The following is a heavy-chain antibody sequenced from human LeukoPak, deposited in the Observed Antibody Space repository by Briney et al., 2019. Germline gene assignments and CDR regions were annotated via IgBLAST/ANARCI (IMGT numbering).Heavy chain of an antibody. Sequence: ASVKVSCKASGYTFSSYAMNWVRQAPGQGLEWMGWINTNTGNPTYAQGFTGRFVFSLDTSVSTAYLQISSLKAEDTAVYYCARAYCGGDCYADYFDYWGQGTLVTVSS. J-gene: IGHJ4*02. CDR3: ARAYCGGDCYADYFDY. D-gene: IGHD2-21*02. CDR2: INTNTGNP. V-gene: IGHV7-4-1*02. CDR1: GYTFSSYA.